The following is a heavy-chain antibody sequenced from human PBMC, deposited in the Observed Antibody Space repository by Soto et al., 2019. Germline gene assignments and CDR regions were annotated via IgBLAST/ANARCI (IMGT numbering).Heavy chain of an antibody. V-gene: IGHV4-4*07. CDR1: GGSIRRYY. CDR2: IYSSGST. Sequence: QVQLQASGPGLVKPPETLSLTCTVSGGSIRRYYWSWIRQPAGKGLEWIGRIYSSGSTKYNPSLKSRVTMSVDTSKNPFSLKLSSVTAADTAVYYCAREGTTSGSFDVWGQGTMVTVSS. D-gene: IGHD1-26*01. J-gene: IGHJ3*01. CDR3: AREGTTSGSFDV.